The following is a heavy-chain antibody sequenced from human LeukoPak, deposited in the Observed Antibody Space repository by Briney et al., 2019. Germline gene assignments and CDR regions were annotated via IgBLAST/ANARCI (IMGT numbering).Heavy chain of an antibody. CDR1: GYTFTGYH. CDR2: INPNSGGT. J-gene: IGHJ4*02. CDR3: ARRSLRGVDFDY. D-gene: IGHD3-10*01. Sequence: ASVKVSCKASGYTFTGYHMHWVRQAPGQGLEWMGWINPNSGGTNYAQKFQGRVTMTRDTSISTAYMELSRLRSDDTAVYYCARRSLRGVDFDYWGQGTLVTVSS. V-gene: IGHV1-2*02.